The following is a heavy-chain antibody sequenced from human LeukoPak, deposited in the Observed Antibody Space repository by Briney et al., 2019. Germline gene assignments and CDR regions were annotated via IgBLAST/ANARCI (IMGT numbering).Heavy chain of an antibody. CDR3: AREGVNWGTNWFDP. Sequence: PGGSLRLSCAASGFIFSDYAMSWVRQAPGKGLEWVSVISGSGGSTYYADSVKGRFTISRDNSKNTLYLQMNSLRAEDTAVYSCAREGVNWGTNWFDPWGQGTLVTVSS. J-gene: IGHJ5*02. CDR1: GFIFSDYA. V-gene: IGHV3-23*01. D-gene: IGHD7-27*01. CDR2: ISGSGGST.